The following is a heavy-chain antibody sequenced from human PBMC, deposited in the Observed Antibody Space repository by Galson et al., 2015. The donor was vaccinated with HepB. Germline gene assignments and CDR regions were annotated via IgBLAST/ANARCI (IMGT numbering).Heavy chain of an antibody. V-gene: IGHV1-3*01. Sequence: SLKLSCAASGYTFTSYSMHWVRQAPGQGLEWMGKINAGNGNTKYSQTVKGRFTITRDKAQSTVYMEMNSLRAEDTALYYCATCVVVAGSRTFDIWGQGTMVTVSS. J-gene: IGHJ3*02. CDR1: GYTFTSYS. CDR3: ATCVVVAGSRTFDI. CDR2: INAGNGNT. D-gene: IGHD2-15*01.